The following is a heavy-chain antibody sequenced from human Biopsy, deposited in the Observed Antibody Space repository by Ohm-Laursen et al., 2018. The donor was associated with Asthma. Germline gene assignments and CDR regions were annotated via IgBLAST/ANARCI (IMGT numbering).Heavy chain of an antibody. CDR3: ARGPEYVRSSGALDY. Sequence: VKISCKASGDSFSNYAISWVRQAPGQGLEWMGGLIPVLGTPDHAQMFEGRVTITADESTSTAYMELSSLSSEDTALYYCARGPEYVRSSGALDYWGQGTLVTVSS. CDR1: GDSFSNYA. J-gene: IGHJ4*02. D-gene: IGHD2-2*01. V-gene: IGHV1-69*13. CDR2: LIPVLGTP.